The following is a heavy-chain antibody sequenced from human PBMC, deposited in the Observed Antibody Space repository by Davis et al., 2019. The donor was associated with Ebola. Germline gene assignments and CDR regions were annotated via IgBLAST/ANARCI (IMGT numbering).Heavy chain of an antibody. Sequence: AASVKVSCKVSGYTLTESSMHWVRQASGKGLEWMGGFDPEDGETIYAQKFQGRVTMTEDTSTDTAYMELSSLRSEDTAVYYCATSPGGDYYYFDYWGQGTLVTVSS. V-gene: IGHV1-24*01. CDR1: GYTLTESS. CDR2: FDPEDGET. CDR3: ATSPGGDYYYFDY. D-gene: IGHD4-17*01. J-gene: IGHJ4*02.